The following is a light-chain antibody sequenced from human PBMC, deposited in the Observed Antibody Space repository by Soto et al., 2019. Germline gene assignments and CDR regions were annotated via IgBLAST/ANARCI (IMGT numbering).Light chain of an antibody. Sequence: EVVLTQSPATMSLSPGESDTLSCTASQSISTYLTWYQHKPGQAPRLLIYDASRRAPGIPARFSGSGSGTDFTLTISSLEPEDFAVYYCQQRRNWPPLTFGGGTKVEIK. CDR1: QSISTY. J-gene: IGKJ4*01. V-gene: IGKV3-11*01. CDR3: QQRRNWPPLT. CDR2: DAS.